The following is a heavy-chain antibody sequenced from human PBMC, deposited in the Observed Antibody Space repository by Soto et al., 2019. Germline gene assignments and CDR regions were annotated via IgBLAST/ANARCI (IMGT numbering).Heavy chain of an antibody. CDR2: IYHSGST. Sequence: SETLSLTCAVSGGSISSSNWWNWVRQPPGKGLEWIGEIYHSGSTNYNPSLKSRVTISIDKSKNQFSLKLSSVTAADTAVYYCARRWMVRGVMNWFDPWGQGTLVTVSS. CDR1: GGSISSSNW. D-gene: IGHD3-10*01. CDR3: ARRWMVRGVMNWFDP. J-gene: IGHJ5*02. V-gene: IGHV4-4*02.